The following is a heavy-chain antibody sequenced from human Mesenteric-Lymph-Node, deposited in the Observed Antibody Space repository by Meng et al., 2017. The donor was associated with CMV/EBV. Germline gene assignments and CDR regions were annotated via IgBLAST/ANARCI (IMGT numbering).Heavy chain of an antibody. V-gene: IGHV3-23*01. Sequence: FSSCAMGGVRQAAGQGLEWVSAISGSGGSTYYAGSVKGRFTISRDNSKNTLYLQMNSLRAEDTAVYYCARRITIFGVVRITSYYFDYWGQGTLVTVSS. CDR1: FSSCA. CDR3: ARRITIFGVVRITSYYFDY. CDR2: ISGSGGST. D-gene: IGHD3-3*01. J-gene: IGHJ4*02.